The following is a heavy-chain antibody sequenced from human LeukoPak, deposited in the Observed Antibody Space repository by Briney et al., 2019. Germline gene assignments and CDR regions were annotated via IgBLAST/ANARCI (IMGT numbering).Heavy chain of an antibody. Sequence: PGGSLTLSCAASGFTFYDYAMHWVRQVPGKGLEWVGGANRDSSTIAYGDSVKGRFTISRDNARNSLYLQMNSLRTEDTAFYYCAKDLAVGTTPRVYAFDFWVQGTMVTVS. CDR1: GFTFYDYA. D-gene: IGHD1-26*01. J-gene: IGHJ3*01. CDR3: AKDLAVGTTPRVYAFDF. V-gene: IGHV3-9*01. CDR2: ANRDSSTI.